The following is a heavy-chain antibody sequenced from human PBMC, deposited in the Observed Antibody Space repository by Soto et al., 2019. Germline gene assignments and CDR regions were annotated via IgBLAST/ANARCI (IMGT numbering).Heavy chain of an antibody. J-gene: IGHJ4*02. CDR3: ARPGARYCVGECYSSH. CDR2: IIPMFGTP. Sequence: ASVKVSCKASGVTFNRQDMWWVRQAPGQGLEWMGGIIPMFGTPHYAEKFQDRVTITADESKGTAYLELSSLTSEDTAIYYCARPGARYCVGECYSSHWGQGALVTVSS. D-gene: IGHD2-21*01. V-gene: IGHV1-69*13. CDR1: GVTFNRQD.